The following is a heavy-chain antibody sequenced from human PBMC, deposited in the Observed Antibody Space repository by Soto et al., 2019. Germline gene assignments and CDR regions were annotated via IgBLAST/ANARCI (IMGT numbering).Heavy chain of an antibody. D-gene: IGHD3-3*01. CDR2: ISGSGGST. J-gene: IGHJ5*02. CDR3: AKEGSDYDFWSGYSWLDP. Sequence: EVQLLESGGGLVQPGGSLRLSCAASGFTFSSYAMSWVRQAPGKGLEWVSAISGSGGSTYYADSVKGRFTISRDNSKTPLYLQMNSLRAEDTAVYYCAKEGSDYDFWSGYSWLDPWGQGTLVTVSS. V-gene: IGHV3-23*01. CDR1: GFTFSSYA.